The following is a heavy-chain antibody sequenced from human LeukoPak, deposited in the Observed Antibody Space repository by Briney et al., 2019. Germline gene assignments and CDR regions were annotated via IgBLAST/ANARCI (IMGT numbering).Heavy chain of an antibody. CDR3: ARSRSAGY. CDR1: GFTFSNAW. Sequence: GGSLRLSCAVSGFTFSNAWMAWVRQAPGKGLEWVANIKRDGSEKYYVDSVKGRFTISRDNAKNSLYLQMDSLRAEDTAVYYCARSRSAGYWGQGTLVTVSS. J-gene: IGHJ4*02. V-gene: IGHV3-7*01. CDR2: IKRDGSEK.